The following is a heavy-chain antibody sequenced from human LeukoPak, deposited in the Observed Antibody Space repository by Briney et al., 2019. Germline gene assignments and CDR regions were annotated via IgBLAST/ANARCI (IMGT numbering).Heavy chain of an antibody. Sequence: ASVKVSFKASVYTFIDYYIHWVRQAPGQGLEWMGWINPNTGDTNYVQKFQGRVTATRDTSISTTYMELSRLTSDDTAVYYCARNLYYDSTGYCGFLQPWGQGTLVTSPQ. CDR2: INPNTGDT. CDR1: VYTFIDYY. CDR3: ARNLYYDSTGYCGFLQP. J-gene: IGHJ1*01. V-gene: IGHV1-2*02. D-gene: IGHD3-22*01.